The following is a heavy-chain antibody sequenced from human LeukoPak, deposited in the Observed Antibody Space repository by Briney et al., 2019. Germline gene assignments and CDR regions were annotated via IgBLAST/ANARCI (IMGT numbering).Heavy chain of an antibody. V-gene: IGHV1-18*01. CDR1: GYTFTSYG. Sequence: ASVTVSCKASGYTFTSYGISWVRQAPGQGLEWMGWISAYNGNTNYAQKDQGRVTMTTDTSTSTAYMELRSLRSDDTAVYYCARVVTIFGVVIAKNYYYMDVWGKGTTVTVSS. D-gene: IGHD3-3*01. J-gene: IGHJ6*03. CDR3: ARVVTIFGVVIAKNYYYMDV. CDR2: ISAYNGNT.